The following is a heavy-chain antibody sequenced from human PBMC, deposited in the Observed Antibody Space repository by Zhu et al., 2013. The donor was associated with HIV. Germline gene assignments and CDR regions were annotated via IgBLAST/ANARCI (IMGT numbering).Heavy chain of an antibody. CDR3: VRSQMYQPYDL. CDR2: INPNNGGT. CDR1: GYTFTGYY. V-gene: IGHV1-2*02. D-gene: IGHD2-8*01. J-gene: IGHJ5*02. Sequence: QVQLVQTGAAVMQPGASVKLSCKASGYTFTGYYLHWVRQAPGQGLQWMGWINPNNGGTNYAQKFQGRVTMTRDTSITTAYMEVKGLRRDDTAIYYCVRSQMYQPYDLWGQGTLVTVSS.